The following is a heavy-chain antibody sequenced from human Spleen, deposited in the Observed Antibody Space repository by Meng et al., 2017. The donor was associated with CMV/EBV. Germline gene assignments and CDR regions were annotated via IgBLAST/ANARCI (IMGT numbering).Heavy chain of an antibody. V-gene: IGHV3-7*01. J-gene: IGHJ5*02. CDR2: INQDASEK. D-gene: IGHD5-24*01. Sequence: GESLKISCAASGFTFSNYWMSWVRQAPGKGLEWVANINQDASEKYYLDSVKGRFTISRDNAKNSLYLQMNSLRAEDTAVYYCAGAQGKLQSVWAARGYWFDPWGQGTLVTVSS. CDR3: AGAQGKLQSVWAARGYWFDP. CDR1: GFTFSNYW.